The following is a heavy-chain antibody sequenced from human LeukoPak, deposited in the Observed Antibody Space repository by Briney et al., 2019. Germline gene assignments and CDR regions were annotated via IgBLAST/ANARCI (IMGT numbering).Heavy chain of an antibody. Sequence: SETLSLTCAVYGGSFSGYYWSWIRQPPGKGLEWIGEINHSGSTNYNPSLKSRATISVDTSKNQFSLKLSSVTAADTAVYYCARGYDFWSGYYSHYDYWGQGTLVTVSS. D-gene: IGHD3-3*01. CDR3: ARGYDFWSGYYSHYDY. CDR2: INHSGST. CDR1: GGSFSGYY. V-gene: IGHV4-34*01. J-gene: IGHJ4*02.